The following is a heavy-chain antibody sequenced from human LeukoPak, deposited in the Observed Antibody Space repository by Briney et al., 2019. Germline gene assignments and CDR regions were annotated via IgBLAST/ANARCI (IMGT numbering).Heavy chain of an antibody. J-gene: IGHJ6*03. D-gene: IGHD1-26*01. Sequence: GGSLRLSCAASGFTVSSNYMSWVRQAPGKGLEWVSIIYSGGSTFYADSVKGRFTISRDNSKNTLYLQMNSLRAEDTAVYYCAKGRGWEASYYYYYMDVWGKGTTVTISS. V-gene: IGHV3-53*05. CDR3: AKGRGWEASYYYYYMDV. CDR1: GFTVSSNY. CDR2: IYSGGST.